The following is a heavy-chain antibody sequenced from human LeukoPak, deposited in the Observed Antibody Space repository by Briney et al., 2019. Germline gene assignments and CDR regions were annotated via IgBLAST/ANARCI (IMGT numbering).Heavy chain of an antibody. D-gene: IGHD4-17*01. V-gene: IGHV3-23*01. CDR1: EFTLSTYA. CDR2: ISDRWT. Sequence: GGSLRLSCAASEFTLSTYAMNWVRQAPGKGLEWVSTISDRWTNYADSVKGRFTISRDDSQNTLFLQMNSLRVEDTAIYYCAITGGPTVTAFDLWGQGILVTVSS. CDR3: AITGGPTVTAFDL. J-gene: IGHJ4*02.